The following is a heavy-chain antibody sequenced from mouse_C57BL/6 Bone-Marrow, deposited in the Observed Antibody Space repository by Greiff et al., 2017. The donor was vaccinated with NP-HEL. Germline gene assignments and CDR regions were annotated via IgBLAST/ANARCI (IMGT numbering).Heavy chain of an antibody. D-gene: IGHD2-14*01. V-gene: IGHV5-4*01. CDR1: GFTFSSYA. CDR2: ISDGGSYT. J-gene: IGHJ3*01. CDR3: AREVRAWFAY. Sequence: EVQVVESGGGLVKPGGSLKLSCAASGFTFSSYAMSWVRQTPEKRLEWVATISDGGSYTYYPDNVKGRFTISRDNAKNNLYLQMSHLKSEDTAMYYCAREVRAWFAYWGQGTLVTVSA.